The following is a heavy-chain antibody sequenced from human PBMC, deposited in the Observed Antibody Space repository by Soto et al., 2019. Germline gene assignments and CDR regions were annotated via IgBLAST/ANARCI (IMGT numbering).Heavy chain of an antibody. V-gene: IGHV4-4*02. CDR3: ARGGVPPSYLDY. D-gene: IGHD3-10*01. Sequence: VHLQESGPGLVKPSGTLSLTCAVSGGSISSTNWWSWVRQPPGKGLEWLGEIYHTGSTNYNPSLKSRVTISVDKSKNRFSLWLNSVTAADTALYFCARGGVPPSYLDYWGQGILVTVSS. CDR2: IYHTGST. CDR1: GGSISSTNW. J-gene: IGHJ4*02.